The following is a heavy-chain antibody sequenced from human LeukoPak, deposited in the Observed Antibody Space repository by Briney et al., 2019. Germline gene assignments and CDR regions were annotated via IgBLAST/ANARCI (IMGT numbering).Heavy chain of an antibody. Sequence: ASVKVSCKASGYTFTSYDINWVRQATGQGLDWMGWVNPNSGNTGYAQKFQGRVTITRNTSISTAYMELSSLRSEDTAVYYCARVQRGDIVVVPAAFDPWGQGTLVTVSS. V-gene: IGHV1-8*03. J-gene: IGHJ5*02. CDR1: GYTFTSYD. D-gene: IGHD2-2*01. CDR3: ARVQRGDIVVVPAAFDP. CDR2: VNPNSGNT.